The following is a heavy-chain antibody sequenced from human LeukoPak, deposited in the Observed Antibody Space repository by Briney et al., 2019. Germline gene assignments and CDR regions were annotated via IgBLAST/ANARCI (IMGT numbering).Heavy chain of an antibody. V-gene: IGHV3-30*18. CDR1: GFTFSSYG. CDR3: AKSTSHAPYGMDV. Sequence: SGGSLRLSCAASGFTFSSYGMHWVRQAPGKGLEWVAVISYDGSNKYYADSVKGRFTISRDNSKNTLYLQMNSLRAEDTAVYYCAKSTSHAPYGMDVWGQGTTVTVSS. CDR2: ISYDGSNK. J-gene: IGHJ6*02.